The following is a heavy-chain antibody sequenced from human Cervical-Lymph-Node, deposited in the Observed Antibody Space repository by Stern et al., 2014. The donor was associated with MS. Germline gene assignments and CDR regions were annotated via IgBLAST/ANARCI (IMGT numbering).Heavy chain of an antibody. D-gene: IGHD5-24*01. CDR2: ISAYNGNT. J-gene: IGHJ5*02. CDR3: ASGSLEGFDP. CDR1: GYTFTSLG. Sequence: QMQLVQSGAEVKKPGASVKVSCKASGYTFTSLGISWVRQAPGQGLEWMGWISAYNGNTSYAQKFQGRVTLTIDTSTSTAYMELRSLTSDDTSAYYCASGSLEGFDPWGQGTLVTVSS. V-gene: IGHV1-18*01.